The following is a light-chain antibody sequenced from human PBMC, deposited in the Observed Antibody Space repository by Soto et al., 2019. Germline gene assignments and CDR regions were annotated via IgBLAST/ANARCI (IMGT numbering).Light chain of an antibody. Sequence: QSVLTQPPSVSGAPGQRVTISCTGSRSNIGAGYDVHWYPQLPGTAPKVLIYANRNRPSGVPDRFSGSRSATSASLAITGLQAEDEADYYCQSYDSSLSGSYVFGAGTKVTVL. CDR3: QSYDSSLSGSYV. V-gene: IGLV1-40*01. CDR2: ANR. CDR1: RSNIGAGYD. J-gene: IGLJ1*01.